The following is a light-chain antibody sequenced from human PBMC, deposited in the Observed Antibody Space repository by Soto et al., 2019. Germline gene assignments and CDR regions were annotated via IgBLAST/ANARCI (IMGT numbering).Light chain of an antibody. CDR3: QQCSNWPQIT. Sequence: ESVLTQSPATLSLSPGERATLSCRASQSVSKYLAWYQQKPGQAPRLLIHDASNRATGIPARFSGSGSGTDFTLTISSLEPEDFGVYYCQQCSNWPQITFGGGTKVEIK. CDR2: DAS. CDR1: QSVSKY. V-gene: IGKV3-11*01. J-gene: IGKJ4*01.